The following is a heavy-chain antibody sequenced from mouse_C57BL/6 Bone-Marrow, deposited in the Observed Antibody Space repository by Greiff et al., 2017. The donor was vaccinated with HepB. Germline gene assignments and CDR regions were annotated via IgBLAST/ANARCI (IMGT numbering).Heavy chain of an antibody. CDR2: ISDGGSYT. Sequence: DVQLVESGGGLVKPGGSLKLSCAASGFTFSSYAMSWVRQTPEKRLEWVATISDGGSYTYYPDNVKGRFTISRDNAKNDLYLQMSHLKSEDTAMYYCERGRFFAYWGQGTLVTVSS. J-gene: IGHJ3*01. V-gene: IGHV5-4*01. CDR1: GFTFSSYA. CDR3: ERGRFFAY.